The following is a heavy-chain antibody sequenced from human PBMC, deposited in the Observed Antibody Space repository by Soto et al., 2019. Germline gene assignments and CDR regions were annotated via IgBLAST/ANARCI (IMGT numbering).Heavy chain of an antibody. Sequence: QIQLVQSGAEVKKPGASVKVSCKASDYSFSSYAISWVRQAPGQGLEWMGWINPYNENTNYAQKFQGRISMTTDPSTSTAYMGLRSLRFDDTATYYCGRDEGTPPGLGFDYWGQGTLVTVSS. V-gene: IGHV1-18*01. J-gene: IGHJ4*02. CDR2: INPYNENT. D-gene: IGHD2-15*01. CDR3: GRDEGTPPGLGFDY. CDR1: DYSFSSYA.